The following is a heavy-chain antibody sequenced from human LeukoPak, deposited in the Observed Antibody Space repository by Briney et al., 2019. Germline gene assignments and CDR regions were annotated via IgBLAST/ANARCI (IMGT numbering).Heavy chain of an antibody. V-gene: IGHV3-11*01. J-gene: IGHJ5*02. CDR3: ARDRKGPAAIKGGYNWFDP. D-gene: IGHD2-2*02. CDR1: EFTFSDFH. Sequence: GGSLRLSCAASEFTFSDFHMNWIRQAPGKGLEWVAHISRSGGTIYYTDSVKGRFTISRDNAKNSLYLQMNSLRDEDTAVYYCARDRKGPAAIKGGYNWFDPWGQGTLVTVSS. CDR2: ISRSGGTI.